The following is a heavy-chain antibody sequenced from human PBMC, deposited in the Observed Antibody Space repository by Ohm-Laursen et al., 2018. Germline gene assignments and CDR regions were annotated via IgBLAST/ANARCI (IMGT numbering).Heavy chain of an antibody. D-gene: IGHD3-10*01. CDR3: TKDQGNGSGSYYGDYFDY. Sequence: SLRLSCAAFGFTFSSYWMSWVRQAPGKGLEWVAVISYDGSNKYYADSVKGRFTISRDNSKNTLYLQMNGLRAEDTAVYYCTKDQGNGSGSYYGDYFDYWGQGTLVTASS. CDR2: ISYDGSNK. J-gene: IGHJ4*02. CDR1: GFTFSSYW. V-gene: IGHV3-30*18.